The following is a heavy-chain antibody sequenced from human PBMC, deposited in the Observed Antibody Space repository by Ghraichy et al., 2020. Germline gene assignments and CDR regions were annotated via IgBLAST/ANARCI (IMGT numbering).Heavy chain of an antibody. CDR3: ASLIDAAGTYY. CDR1: AFAFSSYA. J-gene: IGHJ4*02. Sequence: GGSLRRSCAASAFAFSSYAMSWVRQAPGKGLEWVSSISGSGGSTYYADSVKGRFTISRDNSKNTLYLQMNSLRAEDTAVYYCASLIDAAGTYYWGQGTLVTVSS. CDR2: ISGSGGST. D-gene: IGHD6-13*01. V-gene: IGHV3-23*01.